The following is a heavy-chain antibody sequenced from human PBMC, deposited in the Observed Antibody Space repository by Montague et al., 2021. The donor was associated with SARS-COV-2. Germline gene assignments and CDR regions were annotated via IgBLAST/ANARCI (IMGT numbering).Heavy chain of an antibody. V-gene: IGHV5-51*01. D-gene: IGHD3-10*01. CDR2: IYPDDSDT. Sequence: QSGAEVKKPGESLKISCKGSGYSFTSYWVDWVRQMPGKGLEWMGIIYPDDSDTRYSPSFQGQVTISADKSISTAYLQWSSLKASDTAMYYCARLSYYGSGSYPFDYWGQGTLVTVSS. CDR3: ARLSYYGSGSYPFDY. J-gene: IGHJ4*02. CDR1: GYSFTSYW.